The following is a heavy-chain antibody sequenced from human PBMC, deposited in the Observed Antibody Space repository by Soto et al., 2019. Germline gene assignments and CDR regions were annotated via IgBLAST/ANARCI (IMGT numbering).Heavy chain of an antibody. V-gene: IGHV3-30*18. Sequence: GGSLRLSCAASGFTFSSYGMHWVRQAPGKGLEWVAVISYDGSNKYYADSVKGRFTISRDNSKNTLYLQMNSLRAEDTAVYYCAKDLVRYFDWSDDAFDIWGQGTMVTVSS. D-gene: IGHD3-9*01. CDR3: AKDLVRYFDWSDDAFDI. CDR2: ISYDGSNK. J-gene: IGHJ3*02. CDR1: GFTFSSYG.